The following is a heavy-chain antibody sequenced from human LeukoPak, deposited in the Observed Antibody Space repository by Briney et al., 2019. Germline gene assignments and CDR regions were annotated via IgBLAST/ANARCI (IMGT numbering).Heavy chain of an antibody. CDR2: INHSGST. CDR1: GGSSSGYY. J-gene: IGHJ1*01. CDR3: ARVSEYSSSWYKYFQH. D-gene: IGHD6-13*01. Sequence: SETLSLTCAVYGGSSSGYYWSWIRQPPGKGLEWIGEINHSGSTNYNPSLKSRVTISVDTSKNQFSLKLSSVTAADTAVYYCARVSEYSSSWYKYFQHWGQGTLVTVSS. V-gene: IGHV4-34*01.